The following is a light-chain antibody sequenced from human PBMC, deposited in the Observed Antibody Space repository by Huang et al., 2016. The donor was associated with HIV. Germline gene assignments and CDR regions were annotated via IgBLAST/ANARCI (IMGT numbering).Light chain of an antibody. CDR3: QQYFDIPYT. Sequence: DIRLTHSPSSLSASVGDRVTITCQASQDISNSLNWYQQKPGTAPTLLIYDASNLEPGGPSRFSGSGSGTDFTFTISRLQPEDFATYFCQQYFDIPYTFGQGTKVQIK. J-gene: IGKJ2*01. V-gene: IGKV1-33*01. CDR2: DAS. CDR1: QDISNS.